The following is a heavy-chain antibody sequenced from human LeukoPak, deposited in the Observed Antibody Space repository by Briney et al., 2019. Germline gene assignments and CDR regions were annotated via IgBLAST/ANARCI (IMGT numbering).Heavy chain of an antibody. CDR1: GFTFSSYS. CDR2: ISSSSSYI. CDR3: ARVRAHTYYDFWSGYYLFDY. Sequence: GGSLRLSCAASGFTFSSYSMNWVRQAPGKGLEWVSSISSSSSYIYYADSVKGRFTISRDNAKNSLYLQMNSLRAEDTAVYYCARVRAHTYYDFWSGYYLFDYWGQGTLVTVSS. D-gene: IGHD3-3*01. V-gene: IGHV3-21*01. J-gene: IGHJ4*02.